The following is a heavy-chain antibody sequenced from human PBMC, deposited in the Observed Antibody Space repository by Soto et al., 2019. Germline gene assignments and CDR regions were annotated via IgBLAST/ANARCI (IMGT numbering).Heavy chain of an antibody. Sequence: SETLSLTCTVSGGSISSGDYYWSWIRQPPGKGLEWIGYIYYSGSTYYNPSLKSRVTISVDTSKNQFSLKLSSVTAADTAVYYCARYSSSGYEVGILGGMDVWGQGTTVTVSS. CDR2: IYYSGST. CDR3: ARYSSSGYEVGILGGMDV. V-gene: IGHV4-30-4*01. D-gene: IGHD6-13*01. J-gene: IGHJ6*02. CDR1: GGSISSGDYY.